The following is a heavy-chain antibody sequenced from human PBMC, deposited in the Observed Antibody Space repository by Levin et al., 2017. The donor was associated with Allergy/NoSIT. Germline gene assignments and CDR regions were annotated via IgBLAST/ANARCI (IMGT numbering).Heavy chain of an antibody. V-gene: IGHV3-11*01. CDR3: ARLGANYDFWSGYDYYYFMDV. CDR2: ISSSGSTI. J-gene: IGHJ6*03. Sequence: GESLKISCAASGFTFSDYYMSWIRQAPGKGLEWVSYISSSGSTIYYADSVKGRFTISRDNAKNSLYLQMNSLRAEDTAVYYCARLGANYDFWSGYDYYYFMDVWGKGTTVTVSS. CDR1: GFTFSDYY. D-gene: IGHD3-3*01.